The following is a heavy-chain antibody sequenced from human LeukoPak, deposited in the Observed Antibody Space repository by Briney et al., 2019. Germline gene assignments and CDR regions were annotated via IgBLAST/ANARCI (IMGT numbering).Heavy chain of an antibody. CDR2: IWYDGNKK. V-gene: IGHV3-30*02. Sequence: GGSLRLSCAASGFIFSTYGMHWVRQAPGKGLEWVAFIWYDGNKKYDADSVRGRFTISRDNSKNTLYLQMNSLRPEDTAVYYCATGHYYNSGRAFDYWGQGTLVTVSP. J-gene: IGHJ4*02. CDR3: ATGHYYNSGRAFDY. D-gene: IGHD3-10*01. CDR1: GFIFSTYG.